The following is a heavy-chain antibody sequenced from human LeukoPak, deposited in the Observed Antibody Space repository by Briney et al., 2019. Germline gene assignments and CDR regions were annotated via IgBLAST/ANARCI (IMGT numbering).Heavy chain of an antibody. CDR2: IDPNSGGT. CDR3: AREYYYGSGNYYNRIDY. V-gene: IGHV1-2*02. CDR1: GYTFTGYY. D-gene: IGHD3-10*01. Sequence: GASVKVSCKASGYTFTGYYMHWVRQAPGQGLEWMGWIDPNSGGTNYAQKFQGRVTMTRDTSTSTAYMVLNRLRSDDTAVYYCAREYYYGSGNYYNRIDYWGQGTLVTVSS. J-gene: IGHJ4*02.